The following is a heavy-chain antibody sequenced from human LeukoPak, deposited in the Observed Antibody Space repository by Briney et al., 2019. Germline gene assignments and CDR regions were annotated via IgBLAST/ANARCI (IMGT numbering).Heavy chain of an antibody. V-gene: IGHV3-23*01. J-gene: IGHJ5*02. D-gene: IGHD2-15*01. Sequence: PGGSLRLSCAASEFSVGSNYMTWVRQAPGKGLQWVSSISGSGNSTYYADSVKGRFAISRDNSKNTFYLQMNSLRGEDTAVYHCARGPYCSGGTCFSLGEFDPWGQGTLVTVSS. CDR1: EFSVGSNY. CDR3: ARGPYCSGGTCFSLGEFDP. CDR2: ISGSGNST.